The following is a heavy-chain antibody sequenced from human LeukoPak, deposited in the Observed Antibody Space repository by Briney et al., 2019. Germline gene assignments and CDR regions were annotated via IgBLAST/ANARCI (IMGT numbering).Heavy chain of an antibody. CDR3: ARQSSDYYDSSAFYFGNWFDP. D-gene: IGHD3-22*01. CDR1: GGSISSGSYY. Sequence: SETLSLTCTVSGGSISSGSYYWGWIRQPPGKGLEWIGSIYYSGSTYSNSPLKSRLTMSVDTSKNQFSLKLSSVTAADTAFYYCARQSSDYYDSSAFYFGNWFDPWGQGTLVTVSS. J-gene: IGHJ5*02. CDR2: IYYSGST. V-gene: IGHV4-39*01.